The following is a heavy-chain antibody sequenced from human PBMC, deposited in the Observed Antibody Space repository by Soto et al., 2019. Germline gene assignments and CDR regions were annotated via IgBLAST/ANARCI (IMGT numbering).Heavy chain of an antibody. CDR3: ARAWAVPGSHWGD. V-gene: IGHV4-59*01. D-gene: IGHD6-19*01. J-gene: IGHJ4*02. CDR2: IYFSRST. CDR1: GDSINPYY. Sequence: QVQLQESGPGLVKPSETLSLTCTVSGDSINPYYWSWIRQPPGKGLEWIGYIYFSRSTNFNPSLTRRVTLSLATSKRQFFLKLTSVTAADTAVYYCARAWAVPGSHWGDWGRGTLVTVSS.